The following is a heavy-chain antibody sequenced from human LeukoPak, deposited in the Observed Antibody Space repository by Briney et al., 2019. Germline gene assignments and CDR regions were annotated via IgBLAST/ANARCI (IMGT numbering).Heavy chain of an antibody. CDR1: GFTFSSYG. CDR3: AKDTVATMMTDYYGMDV. J-gene: IGHJ6*02. CDR2: ISYDGSNK. D-gene: IGHD5-12*01. V-gene: IGHV3-30*18. Sequence: GGSLRLSCAASGFTFSSYGMHWVRQAPGKGLEWVAVISYDGSNKYYADSVKGRFTISRDNSKNTLYLRMNSLRAEDTAVYYCAKDTVATMMTDYYGMDVWGQGTTVTVSS.